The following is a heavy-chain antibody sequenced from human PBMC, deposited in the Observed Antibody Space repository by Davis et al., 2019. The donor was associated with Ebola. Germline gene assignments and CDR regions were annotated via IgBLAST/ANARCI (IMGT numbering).Heavy chain of an antibody. Sequence: MPSETLSLTCSVSGVSVSSGRYYWSWIRQPPGKGLEWMGYIHTSGGSNYNPSLNSRVSISVEPSTNTFSLKLNSVIAADTAVYYCARSRLSDYGAPSRVAYWGQGTLVTVSS. CDR1: GVSVSSGRYY. CDR3: ARSRLSDYGAPSRVAY. V-gene: IGHV4-61*01. J-gene: IGHJ4*02. CDR2: IHTSGGS. D-gene: IGHD4-17*01.